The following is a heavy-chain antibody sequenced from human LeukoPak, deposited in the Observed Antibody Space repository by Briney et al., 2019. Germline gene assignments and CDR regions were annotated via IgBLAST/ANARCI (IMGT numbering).Heavy chain of an antibody. CDR2: INHSGST. V-gene: IGHV4-34*01. CDR1: GGSFSGYY. D-gene: IGHD4-11*01. J-gene: IGHJ4*02. CDR3: ARQRDAYSNDRPFDF. Sequence: SETLSLTCAVYGGSFSGYYWSWIRQPPGKGLEWIGEINHSGSTNYNPSLKSRVTISVDTSKNQFSLMLSSVTAADTAVYYCARQRDAYSNDRPFDFWGQGTLVTVSS.